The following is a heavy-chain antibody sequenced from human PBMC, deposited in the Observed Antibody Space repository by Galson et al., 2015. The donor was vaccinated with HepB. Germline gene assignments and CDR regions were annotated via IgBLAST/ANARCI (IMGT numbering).Heavy chain of an antibody. CDR1: GFSFSSYA. CDR2: ISDSDGST. CDR3: AEILAENEWYGDYEGAFDF. Sequence: LRLSCAASGFSFSSYAMSWVRQAPGKGLEWVSGISDSDGSTYYADSVKGRFTISRDNSKDTLYLQMNSLRAEDTAVYYCAEILAENEWYGDYEGAFDFWGQGTMVTVSS. D-gene: IGHD4-17*01. J-gene: IGHJ3*01. V-gene: IGHV3-23*01.